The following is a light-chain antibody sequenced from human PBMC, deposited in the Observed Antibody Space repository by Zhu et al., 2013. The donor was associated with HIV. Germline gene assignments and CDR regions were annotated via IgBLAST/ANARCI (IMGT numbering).Light chain of an antibody. CDR1: QSVSSSY. CDR2: GAS. V-gene: IGKV3-20*01. J-gene: IGKJ5*01. Sequence: EIVLTQSPGTLSLSPGERATLSCTASQSVSSSYLTWYQQRPGQAPRLLIFGASSRASGIPDRFSGSGSGTEFTLTITRLEPEDFAIYYCQEYEDSPITFGQGTRLEMK. CDR3: QEYEDSPIT.